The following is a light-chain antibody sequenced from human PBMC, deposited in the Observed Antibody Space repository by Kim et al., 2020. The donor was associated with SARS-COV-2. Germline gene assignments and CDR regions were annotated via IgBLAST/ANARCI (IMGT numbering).Light chain of an antibody. Sequence: SYELTQPPSMSVAPGKTARITCGGNNIGSKSVHWYQQMPGQAPVLVIYSDSDRPSGIPERFSGSNFGNTATLTISRVEGGDEADYYCQVWDSSSDHRVFGGGTQLTVL. CDR1: NIGSKS. CDR3: QVWDSSSDHRV. J-gene: IGLJ3*02. CDR2: SDS. V-gene: IGLV3-21*04.